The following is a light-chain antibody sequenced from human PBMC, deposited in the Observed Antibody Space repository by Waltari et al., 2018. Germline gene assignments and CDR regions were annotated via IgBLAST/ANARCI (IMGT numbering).Light chain of an antibody. CDR1: SRDVGGYNF. Sequence: QSALPQPASVSGSPGQSISISCTGTSRDVGGYNFVSWYQRLPGNAPKLIIYDVGNRPSGVSNRFSGSKSGNTASLIISGLQADDEADYYCCSYTRSGSLVFGGGTKLTVL. CDR3: CSYTRSGSLV. CDR2: DVG. J-gene: IGLJ2*01. V-gene: IGLV2-14*03.